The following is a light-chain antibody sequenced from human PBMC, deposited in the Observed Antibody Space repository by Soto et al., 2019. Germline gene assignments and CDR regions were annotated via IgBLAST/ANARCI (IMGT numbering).Light chain of an antibody. J-gene: IGLJ2*01. V-gene: IGLV2-8*01. CDR3: SSYAGSKTV. CDR2: GAT. CDR1: YIEVDTYHF. Sequence: QSALSQPASVSGSPGQSITISCTGDYIEVDTYHFVSWFQQHPGKAPKLIIFGATERPSGVPYRFSGSKSGNTASLTVSGLQAEDEADYYCSSYAGSKTVFGGGTKLTVL.